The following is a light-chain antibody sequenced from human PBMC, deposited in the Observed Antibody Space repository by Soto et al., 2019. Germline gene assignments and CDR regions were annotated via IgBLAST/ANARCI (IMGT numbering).Light chain of an antibody. CDR3: NSYATGNTRV. V-gene: IGLV2-14*01. CDR2: EVS. J-gene: IGLJ1*01. CDR1: SSDIGDYDY. Sequence: QSALTQPASVSGSPGQSITISCTVSSSDIGDYDYVSWYQQHPGKAPKVLISEVSNRPSGVSNRLSGSKSGNTASLTISGLQAEDEADYYCNSYATGNTRVFGTGTKV.